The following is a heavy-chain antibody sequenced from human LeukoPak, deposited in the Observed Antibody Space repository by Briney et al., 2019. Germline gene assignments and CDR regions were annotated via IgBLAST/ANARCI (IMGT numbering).Heavy chain of an antibody. J-gene: IGHJ4*02. Sequence: SGGSLRLSCAASGFTFSSYEMNWVRQAPGKGLEWVSYISSSGSTIYYADSVKGRFTISRDNAKNSLYLQMNSLRAEDTAVYYCARDTSYYDYVWGSYALDYWGQGTLVTVSS. V-gene: IGHV3-48*03. CDR1: GFTFSSYE. CDR2: ISSSGSTI. CDR3: ARDTSYYDYVWGSYALDY. D-gene: IGHD3-16*01.